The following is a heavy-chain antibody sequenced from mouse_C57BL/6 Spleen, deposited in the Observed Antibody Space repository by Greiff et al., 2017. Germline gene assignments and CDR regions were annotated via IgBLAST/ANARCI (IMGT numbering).Heavy chain of an antibody. D-gene: IGHD3-2*02. CDR3: ARRLDSSGPAWFAY. Sequence: VQVVESGAELVRPGTSVKVSCKASGYAFTNYLIEWVKQRPGQGLEWIGVINPGSGGTNYNEKFKGKATLTADKSSSTAYMQLSSLTSEDSAVYFCARRLDSSGPAWFAYWGQGTLVTVSA. J-gene: IGHJ3*01. V-gene: IGHV1-54*01. CDR1: GYAFTNYL. CDR2: INPGSGGT.